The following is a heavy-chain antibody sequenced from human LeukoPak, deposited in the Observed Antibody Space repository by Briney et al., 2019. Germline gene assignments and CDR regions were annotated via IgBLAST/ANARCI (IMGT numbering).Heavy chain of an antibody. CDR3: ARVLQKDGLRFLEWLSLADAFDI. D-gene: IGHD3-3*01. V-gene: IGHV3-30*04. CDR2: ISYDGSNK. Sequence: GESLRLSCAASGFTFSSYVMHWVRQAPGKGLEWVAVISYDGSNKYYADSVKGRFTISRDNSKNTLYLQMNSLRAEDTAVYYCARVLQKDGLRFLEWLSLADAFDIWGQGTMVTASS. J-gene: IGHJ3*02. CDR1: GFTFSSYV.